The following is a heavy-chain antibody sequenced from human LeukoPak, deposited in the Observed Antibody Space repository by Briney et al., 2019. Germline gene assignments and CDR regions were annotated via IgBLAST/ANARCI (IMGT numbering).Heavy chain of an antibody. J-gene: IGHJ5*02. CDR1: GYSFNSYG. CDR3: ARDNSVEDTAWWFDP. Sequence: ASVKVSCKASGYSFNSYGVSWVRQAPGQGLEWMGWISAYNGNTNNAQKFQGRVTMTRDMSTSTDYMELSSLRSEDTAVYYCARDNSVEDTAWWFDPWGQGTLVTVSS. D-gene: IGHD4-23*01. CDR2: ISAYNGNT. V-gene: IGHV1-18*01.